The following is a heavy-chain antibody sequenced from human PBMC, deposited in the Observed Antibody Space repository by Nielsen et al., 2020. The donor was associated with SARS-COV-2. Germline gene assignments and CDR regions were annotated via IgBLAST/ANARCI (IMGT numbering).Heavy chain of an antibody. CDR3: ARDSRCGGGSCYNY. J-gene: IGHJ4*02. CDR1: GGSISSGGYY. Sequence: SETLSLTCTVSGGSISSGGYYWSWIRQPPGKGLEWIGEINHSGSTNYNPSLKSRVTISVDTSKNQFSLKLSSVTAADTAVYYCARDSRCGGGSCYNYWGQGTLVTVSS. V-gene: IGHV4-39*07. D-gene: IGHD2-15*01. CDR2: INHSGST.